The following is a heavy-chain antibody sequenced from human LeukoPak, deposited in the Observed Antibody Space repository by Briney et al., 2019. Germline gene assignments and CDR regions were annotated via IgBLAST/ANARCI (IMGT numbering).Heavy chain of an antibody. Sequence: PGGSLRLSCAASGFTFSSYAMHWVRQAPGKGLEYVSAISRNGGSTYYANSVKGRFTISRDNSKNTLYLQMGSLRAEDMAVYYCARDSYPTDYGDYFLSGFDYWGQGTLVTVSS. CDR3: ARDSYPTDYGDYFLSGFDY. V-gene: IGHV3-64*01. CDR1: GFTFSSYA. D-gene: IGHD4-17*01. J-gene: IGHJ4*02. CDR2: ISRNGGST.